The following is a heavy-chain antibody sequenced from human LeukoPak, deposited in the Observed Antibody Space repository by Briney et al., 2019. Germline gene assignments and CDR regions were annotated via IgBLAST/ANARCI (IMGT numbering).Heavy chain of an antibody. CDR3: TREVRYTRHYDY. Sequence: ASVKVSCKASGYTLTSFFIHWVRRAPGQGLEWMGWINPSTGGTTFAQRFHGRVTMTRDTSISTAYLDLSGLTSDDTAIYYCTREVRYTRHYDYWGQGTPVTVSS. CDR2: INPSTGGT. D-gene: IGHD3-16*02. CDR1: GYTLTSFF. J-gene: IGHJ4*02. V-gene: IGHV1-2*02.